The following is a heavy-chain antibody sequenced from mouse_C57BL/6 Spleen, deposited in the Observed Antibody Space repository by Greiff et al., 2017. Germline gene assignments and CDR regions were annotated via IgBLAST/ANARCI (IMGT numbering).Heavy chain of an antibody. Sequence: VQLQQLGAELVMPGASVKLSCQASGYTFTSYWMHWVKQRPGQGLEWIGEIDPSDSYTNYNQKFKGKSTLTVDKSSSTAYMQLSSLTSEDSAVYYCARTDYYGSSYYDYWGQGTTLTVSA. V-gene: IGHV1-69*01. CDR2: IDPSDSYT. CDR1: GYTFTSYW. J-gene: IGHJ2*01. D-gene: IGHD1-1*01. CDR3: ARTDYYGSSYYDY.